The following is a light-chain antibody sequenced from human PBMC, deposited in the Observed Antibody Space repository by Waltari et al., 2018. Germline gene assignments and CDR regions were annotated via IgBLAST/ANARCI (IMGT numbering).Light chain of an antibody. CDR1: QGIRTY. V-gene: IGKV1-12*01. J-gene: IGKJ4*01. CDR3: QQANTFPTS. CDR2: GAS. Sequence: DIQMTQSPSAVSAAVGDRVPITCRASQGIRTYLAWYQKKPEKATKLLIYGASNLHSGVPSRFSGNGSGTDFALTISSLQPDDFATYYCQQANTFPTSFGGGTRVEIK.